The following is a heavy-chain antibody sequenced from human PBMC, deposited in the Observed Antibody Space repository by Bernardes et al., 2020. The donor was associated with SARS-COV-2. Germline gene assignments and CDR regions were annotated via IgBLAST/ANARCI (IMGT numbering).Heavy chain of an antibody. V-gene: IGHV1-24*01. Sequence: ASVKVSCKVSGYSLTELPIHWVRQAPGKGLEWMGGFDSEDGQTIYAQKFQGRVTMIEDTSTDTAYMELNSLRSEDTAVYFCAGRITVFGVITAFFDRWGQGTLVTVSS. D-gene: IGHD3-3*01. CDR2: FDSEDGQT. J-gene: IGHJ4*02. CDR1: GYSLTELP. CDR3: AGRITVFGVITAFFDR.